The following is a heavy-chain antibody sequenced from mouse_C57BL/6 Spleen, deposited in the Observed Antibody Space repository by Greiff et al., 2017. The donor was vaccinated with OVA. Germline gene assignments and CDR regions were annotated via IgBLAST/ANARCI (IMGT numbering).Heavy chain of an antibody. Sequence: QVQLKQSGTELVKPGASVKLSCKASGYTFTSSWMHWVKQRPGKGLEWIGNINPSNGGTNYNEQFKSKATLTVDKSSSTAYMQLSSLTSEDSAVYYCARSGDGYYVGFAYWGQGTLVTVSA. J-gene: IGHJ3*01. CDR1: GYTFTSSW. V-gene: IGHV1-53*01. CDR3: ARSGDGYYVGFAY. CDR2: INPSNGGT. D-gene: IGHD2-3*01.